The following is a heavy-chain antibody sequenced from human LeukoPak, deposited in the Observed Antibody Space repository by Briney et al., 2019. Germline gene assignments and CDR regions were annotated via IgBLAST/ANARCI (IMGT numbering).Heavy chain of an antibody. J-gene: IGHJ4*02. CDR3: ARDLDY. CDR2: MSSSSSTI. Sequence: GGALRLSCSAPLFTFSSYIMKWGRPAPGKGVEWVSYMSSSSSTIYYADSVKGRFTISRDNAKNSLYLQMNSLRAEDTAVYYCARDLDYWGQGTLVTVSS. CDR1: LFTFSSYI. V-gene: IGHV3-48*04.